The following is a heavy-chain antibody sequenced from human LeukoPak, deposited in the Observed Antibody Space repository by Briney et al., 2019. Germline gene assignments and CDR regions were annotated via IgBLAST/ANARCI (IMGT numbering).Heavy chain of an antibody. J-gene: IGHJ1*01. CDR3: ARSDPQYYYDSSGYSYPLEFFQH. D-gene: IGHD3-22*01. Sequence: GGSLRLSCAASGFTFSSYSMNWVRQAPGKGLEWVSSISSSSYIYYADSVKGRFTISRDNAKNSLYLQTNSLRGEDTAVYYCARSDPQYYYDSSGYSYPLEFFQHWGQGTLVTVSS. V-gene: IGHV3-21*01. CDR1: GFTFSSYS. CDR2: ISSSSYI.